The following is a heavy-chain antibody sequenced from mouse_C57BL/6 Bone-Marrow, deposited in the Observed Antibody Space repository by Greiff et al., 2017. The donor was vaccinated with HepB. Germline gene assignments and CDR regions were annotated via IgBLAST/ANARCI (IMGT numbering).Heavy chain of an antibody. CDR2: IHPNSGST. CDR3: AWLLRFAY. Sequence: VQLQQSGAELVKPGASVKLSCKASGYTFTSYWMHWVKQRPGQGLEWIGMIHPNSGSTNYNEKFKSKATLTVDKSSSTAYMQLSSLTSEDTAVYYCAWLLRFAYWGQGTLVTVSA. V-gene: IGHV1-64*01. D-gene: IGHD2-3*01. CDR1: GYTFTSYW. J-gene: IGHJ3*01.